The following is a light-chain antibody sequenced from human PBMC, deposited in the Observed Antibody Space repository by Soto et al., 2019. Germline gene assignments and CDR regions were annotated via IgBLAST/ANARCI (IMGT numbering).Light chain of an antibody. CDR1: QRISSW. J-gene: IGKJ4*01. CDR2: EAS. Sequence: GDRVTLTCRASQRISSWLAWYQQKPGKAPKLLIYEASILQSGAPSRFSGSGSGTEFTLTISSLQPDDFATYYCQHFLSYPLTFGGGTKVDI. V-gene: IGKV1-5*03. CDR3: QHFLSYPLT.